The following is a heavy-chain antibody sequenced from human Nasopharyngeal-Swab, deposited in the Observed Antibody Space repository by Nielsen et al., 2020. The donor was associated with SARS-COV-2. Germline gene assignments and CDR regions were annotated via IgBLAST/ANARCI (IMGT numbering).Heavy chain of an antibody. J-gene: IGHJ1*01. V-gene: IGHV3-11*04. CDR1: GFTFSDYY. Sequence: GESLKISCAASGFTFSDYYMSWLRQAPGKGLEWVSYISSSGSTIYYADSVKGRFTISRDNAKKSLYLQMNSLRAEDTAVYYCARGVETIHHWGQGSLVTVSS. CDR2: ISSSGSTI. D-gene: IGHD5-24*01. CDR3: ARGVETIHH.